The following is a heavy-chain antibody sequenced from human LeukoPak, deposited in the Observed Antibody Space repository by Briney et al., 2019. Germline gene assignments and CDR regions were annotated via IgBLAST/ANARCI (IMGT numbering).Heavy chain of an antibody. CDR3: VRQDCSGGSCYLDY. J-gene: IGHJ4*02. V-gene: IGHV3-23*01. D-gene: IGHD2-15*01. CDR1: GFSFSSYV. CDR2: VSGSGGST. Sequence: PGGSLRLSCAASGFSFSSYVMSWVRQAPGKGLEWVSAVSGSGGSTYSADSVKGRFTISRDSSKDTLYLQMNSLRTEDTAVYYCVRQDCSGGSCYLDYWGQGTLVTVSS.